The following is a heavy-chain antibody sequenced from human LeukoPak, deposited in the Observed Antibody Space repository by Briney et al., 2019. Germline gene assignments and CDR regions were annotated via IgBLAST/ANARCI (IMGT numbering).Heavy chain of an antibody. J-gene: IGHJ4*02. D-gene: IGHD5-12*01. CDR2: ICYSGST. V-gene: IGHV4-59*08. CDR3: ARQGYSAYEILDY. CDR1: GCSISSYY. Sequence: SETLSLTCTVSGCSISSYYWSWIRQPPGKGLEWIGYICYSGSTNYSPSLKSRVTISVDTSKNQFSLKLSSVTAADTAVYYCARQGYSAYEILDYWGQGTLVTVSS.